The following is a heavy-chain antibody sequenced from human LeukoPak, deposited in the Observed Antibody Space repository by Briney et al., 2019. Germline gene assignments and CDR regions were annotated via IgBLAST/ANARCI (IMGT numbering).Heavy chain of an antibody. CDR3: ARGRSNCYGMDV. CDR2: IYYSGST. CDR1: GGSISNFF. V-gene: IGHV4-59*01. D-gene: IGHD1-26*01. J-gene: IGHJ6*02. Sequence: PSETLSLTCTVSGGSISNFFWSWVREPPGEGLEWIGYIYYSGSTNYNPSLKSRVTMSVDTSKNLFSLKVSSVTAADTAVYYCARGRSNCYGMDVWGQGTTVTVSS.